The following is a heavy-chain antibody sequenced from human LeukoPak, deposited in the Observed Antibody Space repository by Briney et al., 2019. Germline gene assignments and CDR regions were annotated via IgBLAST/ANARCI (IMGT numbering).Heavy chain of an antibody. CDR1: GGSISSGGYY. Sequence: SQTLSLTCTVSGGSISSGGYYWSWIRQPPGKGLEWIGEINHSGNTNYNPSLKSRVTISVDTSKNQFSLKLSSVTAADTAVYYCARGYHDPYYYDSSGHYGDWGQGTLVTVSS. J-gene: IGHJ4*02. V-gene: IGHV4-30-2*01. CDR3: ARGYHDPYYYDSSGHYGD. D-gene: IGHD3-22*01. CDR2: INHSGNT.